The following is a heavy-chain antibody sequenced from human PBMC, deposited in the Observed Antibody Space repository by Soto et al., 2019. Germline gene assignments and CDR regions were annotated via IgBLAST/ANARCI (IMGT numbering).Heavy chain of an antibody. CDR2: FIPIFRTL. J-gene: IGHJ3*01. CDR1: GGIFGSHG. D-gene: IGHD3-22*01. V-gene: IGHV1-69*01. Sequence: QVQLIQSEAEVKKPGSSVSVSCTASGGIFGSHGFSWVRQAPGQRLEWVGGFIPIFRTLTYTEKFQARVRNAADESTNTGYLELSSLTSVDTVVYYCVRDRRIYYSDPHDEFVASDYEVWGQGTMVSVSS. CDR3: VRDRRIYYSDPHDEFVASDYEV.